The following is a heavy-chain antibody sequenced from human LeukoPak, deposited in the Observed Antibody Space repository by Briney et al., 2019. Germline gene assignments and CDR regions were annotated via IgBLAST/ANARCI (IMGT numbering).Heavy chain of an antibody. Sequence: GGSLRLSCTASGFTFSSYAMSWVRQAPGKGLEWVSGVTKSGGGTEPADSVKGRVSISRDNSKNTLYLQVNSLRAEDTALYYCAKLSRIGNVDYWGQGTLVTVSS. CDR1: GFTFSSYA. J-gene: IGHJ4*02. CDR2: VTKSGGGT. D-gene: IGHD3-3*02. CDR3: AKLSRIGNVDY. V-gene: IGHV3-23*01.